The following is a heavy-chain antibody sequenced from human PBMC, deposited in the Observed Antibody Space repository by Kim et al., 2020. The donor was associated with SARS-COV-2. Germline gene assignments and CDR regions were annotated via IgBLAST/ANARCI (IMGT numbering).Heavy chain of an antibody. D-gene: IGHD4-17*01. V-gene: IGHV3-43*01. CDR3: AKDINDYGALR. Sequence: TYYADSVKGRFTISRDNSKNSLYLQMNSLRTEDTALYYCAKDINDYGALRWGQGTLVTVSS. CDR2: T. J-gene: IGHJ4*02.